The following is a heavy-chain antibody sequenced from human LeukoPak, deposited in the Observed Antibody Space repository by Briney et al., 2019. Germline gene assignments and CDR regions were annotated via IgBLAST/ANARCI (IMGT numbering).Heavy chain of an antibody. CDR2: ISADNTNT. Sequence: GASVTVSCKASGYTFTGYDISWLRQAPGQGLEGMGWISADNTNTNYAQILQGRVTMTTDTSTRTAYMQLRSLRSDDTALYYCARAITTSGFRTDYWGQGTLVTVSS. CDR3: ARAITTSGFRTDY. V-gene: IGHV1-18*01. CDR1: GYTFTGYD. J-gene: IGHJ4*02. D-gene: IGHD2/OR15-2a*01.